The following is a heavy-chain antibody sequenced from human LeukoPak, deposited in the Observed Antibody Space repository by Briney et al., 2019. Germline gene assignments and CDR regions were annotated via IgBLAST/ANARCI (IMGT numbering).Heavy chain of an antibody. CDR3: ARRRDGYNRYFDY. CDR2: IPYDGSNK. D-gene: IGHD5-24*01. Sequence: GGSLRLSCAAPGFTFSNFGMHWVRQAPGKGLEWVTFIPYDGSNKYYADSVKGRFTISRDNAKNSLYLQMNSLRAEDTAVYYCARRRDGYNRYFDYWGQGTLVTVSS. J-gene: IGHJ4*02. CDR1: GFTFSNFG. V-gene: IGHV3-30*02.